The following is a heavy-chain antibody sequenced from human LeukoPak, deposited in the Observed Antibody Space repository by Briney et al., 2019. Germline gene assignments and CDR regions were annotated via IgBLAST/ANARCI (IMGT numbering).Heavy chain of an antibody. Sequence: TGGSLRLSCAASGFTFSDYYMSWLRQAPGKGLEWVSYISSSGSTIYYADSVKGRFTISRDNAKNSLYLQMNSLRAEDTAVYYCARDSHWSYERNYRVYWGQGTLVTVSS. J-gene: IGHJ4*02. V-gene: IGHV3-11*01. CDR3: ARDSHWSYERNYRVY. CDR2: ISSSGSTI. CDR1: GFTFSDYY. D-gene: IGHD1-7*01.